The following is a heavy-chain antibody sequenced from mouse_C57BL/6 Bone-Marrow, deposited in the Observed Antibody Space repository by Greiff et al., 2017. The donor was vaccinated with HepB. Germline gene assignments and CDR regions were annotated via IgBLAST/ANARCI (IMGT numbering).Heavy chain of an antibody. CDR1: GFSLTSYG. CDR2: IWSGGST. D-gene: IGHD2-4*01. Sequence: VKLMESGPGLVQPSQSLSITCTVSGFSLTSYGVHWVRQSPGKGLEWLGVIWSGGSTDYNAAFISRLSISKDNSKSQVFFKMNSLQADDTAIYYCARNLSYDYDHYAMDYWGQGTSVTVSS. V-gene: IGHV2-2*01. CDR3: ARNLSYDYDHYAMDY. J-gene: IGHJ4*01.